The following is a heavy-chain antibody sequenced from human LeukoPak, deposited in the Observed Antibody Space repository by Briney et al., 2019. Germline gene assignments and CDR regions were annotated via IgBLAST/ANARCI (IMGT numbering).Heavy chain of an antibody. CDR3: AKDGRYYFGSGSYPFYS. J-gene: IGHJ5*01. CDR1: GFIFSNYA. V-gene: IGHV3-23*01. CDR2: ISGSGDNT. D-gene: IGHD3-10*01. Sequence: GGSLRLSCAASGFIFSNYAMSWVRQAPGKGQEWVAAISGSGDNTYYADSVRGRFTISRDNSKDTLYLQMKNLRAGDTAMYYCAKDGRYYFGSGSYPFYSWGQGTLVTVSS.